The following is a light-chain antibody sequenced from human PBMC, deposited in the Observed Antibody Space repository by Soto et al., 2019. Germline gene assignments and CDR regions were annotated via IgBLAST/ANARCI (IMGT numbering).Light chain of an antibody. CDR2: GAS. J-gene: IGKJ4*01. CDR3: QQYKNWPPLN. CDR1: QSVSSN. Sequence: IVMTHSPATLSVSPGETATLSCRASQSVSSNVAWYQQKPGQAPSLLIYGASTRATDIPPRFSGSGSGTEFTLTITSLQSEDIAVYFCQQYKNWPPLNFGGGTKVDIK. V-gene: IGKV3-15*01.